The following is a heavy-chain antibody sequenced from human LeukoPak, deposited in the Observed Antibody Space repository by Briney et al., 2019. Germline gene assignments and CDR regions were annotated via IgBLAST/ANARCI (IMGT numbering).Heavy chain of an antibody. Sequence: GGSLRLSCAASGFTFSSYWMSWVRQAPGKGLEWVANIKQDGSEQYYVDSVKGRFTISRDNAKNSLYLQMNSLRAEDTAVYYCARVSKPDFWSGYFLYYYMDVWGKGTTVTVSS. CDR2: IKQDGSEQ. V-gene: IGHV3-7*01. CDR1: GFTFSSYW. J-gene: IGHJ6*03. CDR3: ARVSKPDFWSGYFLYYYMDV. D-gene: IGHD3-3*01.